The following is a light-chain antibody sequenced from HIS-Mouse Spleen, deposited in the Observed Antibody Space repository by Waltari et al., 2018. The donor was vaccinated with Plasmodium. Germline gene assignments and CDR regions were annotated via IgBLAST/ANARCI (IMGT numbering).Light chain of an antibody. V-gene: IGLV3-1*01. J-gene: IGLJ2*01. CDR3: QAWDSSTVV. CDR2: QYS. Sequence: SYELTQPPSVSVSPGQPATLTCTRATFGIKYACWYQQKPGQSPVLVIYQYSKRPSGIPERFSGSNSGNTATLTISGTQAMDEADYYCQAWDSSTVVFGGGTKLTVL. CDR1: TFGIKY.